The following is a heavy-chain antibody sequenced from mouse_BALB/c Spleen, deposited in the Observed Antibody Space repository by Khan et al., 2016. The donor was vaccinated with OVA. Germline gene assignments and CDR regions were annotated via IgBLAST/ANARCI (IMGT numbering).Heavy chain of an antibody. CDR1: GYSTTSDYA. V-gene: IGHV3-2*02. Sequence: EVQLQESGPGLVKPSQSLSLTCTVTGYSTTSDYAWNWIRQFPGNKLEWMGYISYSGRTSYNPSLKSRISITRDTSKNQFFLQLNSVTTEDAATYYCARSVTITTVVATDFDYWGQGTTLTVSS. D-gene: IGHD1-1*01. J-gene: IGHJ2*01. CDR3: ARSVTITTVVATDFDY. CDR2: ISYSGRT.